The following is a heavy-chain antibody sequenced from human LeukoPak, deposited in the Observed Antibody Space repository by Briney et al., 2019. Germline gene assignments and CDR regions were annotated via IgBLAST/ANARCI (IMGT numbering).Heavy chain of an antibody. CDR2: IYYSGST. Sequence: MPSETLSLTCTVSGGSISSGGYYWSWIRQHPGKGLEWIGYIYYSGSTYYNPSLKSRVTISVDTSKNQFSLKLSSVTAADTAVYYCARDLTTIGSFDYWGQGTLVTVSS. J-gene: IGHJ4*02. CDR1: GGSISSGGYY. D-gene: IGHD4/OR15-4a*01. CDR3: ARDLTTIGSFDY. V-gene: IGHV4-31*03.